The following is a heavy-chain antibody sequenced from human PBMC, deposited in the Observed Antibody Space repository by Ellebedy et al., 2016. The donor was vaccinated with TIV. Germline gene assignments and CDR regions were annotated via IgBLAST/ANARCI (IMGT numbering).Heavy chain of an antibody. CDR1: GYTFTSCY. CDR2: INPSGGST. CDR3: ARWFGELLYVRWFDS. J-gene: IGHJ5*01. D-gene: IGHD3-10*01. V-gene: IGHV1-46*04. Sequence: ASVKVSCKASGYTFTSCYMHWVRQAPGQGLEWMGIINPSGGSTSYAQKLQGRVTISVDTSKNQFSLKLSSVTAADTAVYHCARWFGELLYVRWFDSWGQGTLVTVSS.